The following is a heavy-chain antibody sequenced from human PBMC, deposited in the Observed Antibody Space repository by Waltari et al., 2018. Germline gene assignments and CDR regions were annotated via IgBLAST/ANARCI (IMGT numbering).Heavy chain of an antibody. CDR3: VRGSLNPGFDY. J-gene: IGHJ4*02. CDR2: TNTDGSFT. Sequence: EVQLVESGGGLVQPGGSLRLSCAVSGFTFSSYWMHWCRQTPGEGLGLLSHTNTDGSFTNNADSVEGRFTMSRDNAKDTVYLQRNSLRAEDTAIYYCVRGSLNPGFDYWGQGTLVTVSS. V-gene: IGHV3-74*01. CDR1: GFTFSSYW.